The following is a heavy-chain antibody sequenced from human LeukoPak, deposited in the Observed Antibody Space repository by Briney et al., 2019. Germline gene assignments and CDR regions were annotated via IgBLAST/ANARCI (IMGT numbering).Heavy chain of an antibody. Sequence: GGSLRLSCAASGYTFSDYAMHWVSQAPGKGLEWVAVIAYGGTYKHHADSLKGRFTISRDNSRDTLYLQINSLRPEDTALYYCARNKAITAFFGMDVWGQGTTVIVSS. CDR1: GYTFSDYA. J-gene: IGHJ6*02. CDR2: IAYGGTYK. V-gene: IGHV3-30*03. D-gene: IGHD2/OR15-2a*01. CDR3: ARNKAITAFFGMDV.